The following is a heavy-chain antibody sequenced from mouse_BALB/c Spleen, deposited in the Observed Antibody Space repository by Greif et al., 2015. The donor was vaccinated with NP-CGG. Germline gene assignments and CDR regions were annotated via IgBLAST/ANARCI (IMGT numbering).Heavy chain of an antibody. CDR1: GVTFTDYY. J-gene: IGHJ1*01. Sequence: DVKLVESGGGLVQPGGSLRLSCATSGVTFTDYYMSWVRQPPGKALEWLGFIRNKANGYTTEYSASVKGRFTISRDNSQSILYLQMNTLRAEDSATYYCARDYYGSSYWYFDVWGAGTTVTVSS. D-gene: IGHD1-1*01. CDR2: IRNKANGYTT. CDR3: ARDYYGSSYWYFDV. V-gene: IGHV7-3*02.